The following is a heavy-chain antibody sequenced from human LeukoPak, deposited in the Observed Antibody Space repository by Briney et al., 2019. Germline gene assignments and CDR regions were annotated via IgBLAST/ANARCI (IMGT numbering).Heavy chain of an antibody. CDR1: GYTFTSFY. CDR3: ARVGMIVVGFDY. J-gene: IGHJ4*02. Sequence: ASVKVSCKASGYTFTSFYMHWVRQAPGQGLEWMGIINPRGGSATSAQKFQGRVTLTRDTSTSTVYMELSSLRSEDTAVYYCARVGMIVVGFDYWGQGTLVTVSS. CDR2: INPRGGSA. D-gene: IGHD3-22*01. V-gene: IGHV1-46*01.